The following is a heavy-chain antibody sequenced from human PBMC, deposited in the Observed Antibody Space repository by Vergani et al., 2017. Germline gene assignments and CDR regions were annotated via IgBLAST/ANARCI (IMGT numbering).Heavy chain of an antibody. V-gene: IGHV3-23*01. J-gene: IGHJ6*03. CDR2: ISGSGGST. CDR3: AKASSYYYYYMDV. Sequence: EVQLLESGGGLVQPGGSLRLSCAASGFTFSSYAMSWVRQAPGKGLEWVSAISGSGGSTYYADSVKGRFTISRDNSKNTLYLQMNSLRDEDTAVYYCAKASSYYYYYMDVWGKGTTVTVSS. CDR1: GFTFSSYA.